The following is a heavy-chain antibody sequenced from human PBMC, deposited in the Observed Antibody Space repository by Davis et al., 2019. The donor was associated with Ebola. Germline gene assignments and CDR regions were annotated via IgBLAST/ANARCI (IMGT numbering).Heavy chain of an antibody. J-gene: IGHJ6*02. Sequence: ASVKVSCKASGGTFSSYAIRWVRQAPGQGLEWMGWINAGNGNTKYSQKFQGRVTITRDTSASTAYMELSSLRSEDTAVYYCARVESSSWYYYYGMDVWGQGTTVTVSS. CDR3: ARVESSSWYYYYGMDV. CDR2: INAGNGNT. CDR1: GGTFSSYA. V-gene: IGHV1-3*01. D-gene: IGHD6-13*01.